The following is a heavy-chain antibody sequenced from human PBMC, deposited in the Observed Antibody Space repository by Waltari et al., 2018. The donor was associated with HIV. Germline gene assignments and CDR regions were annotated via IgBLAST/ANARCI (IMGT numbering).Heavy chain of an antibody. CDR3: ATDESSGWPLGFDP. D-gene: IGHD6-19*01. Sequence: QVHLVESGGGVVQPGGCLRLSCAAGEFTFSGYAMHWFPPAPGKGLEWVAVIFYDGNKKYYADSVKGRFTVSRDNPKNTLYLQMNSLRVEDTAVYYCATDESSGWPLGFDPRGQGTLVTVSS. CDR1: EFTFSGYA. V-gene: IGHV3-33*01. CDR2: IFYDGNKK. J-gene: IGHJ5*02.